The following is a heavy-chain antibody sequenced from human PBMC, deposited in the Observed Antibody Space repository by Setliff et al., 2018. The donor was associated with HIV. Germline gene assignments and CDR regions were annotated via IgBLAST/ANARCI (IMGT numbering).Heavy chain of an antibody. CDR2: IYYRGST. Sequence: SETLSLTCTVSGGSISSSSYYWGWIRQPPGKGLEWIGSIYYRGSTYYNPSLKSRVTISVDTSKNQFSLKLNSVTAADTAVYYCARDRHYSGLGSYGPWGPGTLVTVSS. CDR3: ARDRHYSGLGSYGP. V-gene: IGHV4-39*02. J-gene: IGHJ5*02. D-gene: IGHD3-10*01. CDR1: GGSISSSSYY.